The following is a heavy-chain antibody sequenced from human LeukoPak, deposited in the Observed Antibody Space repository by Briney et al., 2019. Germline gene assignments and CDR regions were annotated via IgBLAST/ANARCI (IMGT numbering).Heavy chain of an antibody. CDR2: IYTSGST. CDR1: GGSISSYY. Sequence: SETLSLTCTVSGGSISSYYWSWIRQPAGKGLEWIGRIYTSGSTNYNPSLKSRVTMSVDTSKNQFSLKLSSVTAADTAVYYCARGKHNTMVRAIGWFDPWGQGTLVTVSS. CDR3: ARGKHNTMVRAIGWFDP. D-gene: IGHD3-10*01. V-gene: IGHV4-4*07. J-gene: IGHJ5*02.